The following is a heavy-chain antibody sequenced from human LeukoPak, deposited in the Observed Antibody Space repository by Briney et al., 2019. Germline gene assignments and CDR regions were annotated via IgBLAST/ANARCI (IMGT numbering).Heavy chain of an antibody. D-gene: IGHD5-24*01. Sequence: VESLKISCTGSGYSSISYWIGWVRQMPGKGLEWMGIIYPGDSDTRYSPSFQGQVTISVDKSISTAYLQWSSLKASDTAMYYCARRWPQSGSINNFDYWGQGTLVTVSS. CDR1: GYSSISYW. V-gene: IGHV5-51*01. CDR3: ARRWPQSGSINNFDY. CDR2: IYPGDSDT. J-gene: IGHJ4*02.